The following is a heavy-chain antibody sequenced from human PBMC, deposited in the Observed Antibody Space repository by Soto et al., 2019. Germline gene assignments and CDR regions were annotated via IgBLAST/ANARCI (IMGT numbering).Heavy chain of an antibody. CDR2: ISYDGSNK. CDR1: GFTFSSYA. Sequence: GGSLRLSCAASGFTFSSYAMHWVRQAPGKGLEWVAVISYDGSNKYYADSVKGRFTISRDNSKNTLYLQMNSLRAEDTAVYYCARYPGCSGGSCYFDSWGQGTLVTVSS. J-gene: IGHJ4*02. D-gene: IGHD2-15*01. CDR3: ARYPGCSGGSCYFDS. V-gene: IGHV3-30-3*01.